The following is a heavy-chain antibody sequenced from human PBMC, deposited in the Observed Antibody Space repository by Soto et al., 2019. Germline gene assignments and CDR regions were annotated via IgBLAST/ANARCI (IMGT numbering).Heavy chain of an antibody. CDR1: GYTFTSYY. V-gene: IGHV1-46*01. D-gene: IGHD2-15*01. Sequence: ASVKVSCKASGYTFTSYYMHWVRQAPGQGLEWMGIINPSGGSTSYAQKFQGRVTMTRDTSISTAYMELSSLRSDDTAVYYCARGAAKGQNYYYYGMDVWGQGTAVTVSS. J-gene: IGHJ6*02. CDR2: INPSGGST. CDR3: ARGAAKGQNYYYYGMDV.